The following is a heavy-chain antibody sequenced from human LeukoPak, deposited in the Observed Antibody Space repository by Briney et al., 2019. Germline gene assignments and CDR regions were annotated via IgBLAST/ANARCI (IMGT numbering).Heavy chain of an antibody. CDR3: ARINDFWSGPTLDV. J-gene: IGHJ6*02. CDR1: GGSISSGGHS. V-gene: IGHV4-30-2*01. Sequence: SQTLSLTCTVSGGSISSGGHSWSWIRQPPGKGLEWIGYIYHSGSGSTYYNPSLKSRVTISIDKSKNQFSLKLNSVTAADTAVYYCARINDFWSGPTLDVRGQGTTVTVSS. D-gene: IGHD3-3*01. CDR2: IYHSGSGST.